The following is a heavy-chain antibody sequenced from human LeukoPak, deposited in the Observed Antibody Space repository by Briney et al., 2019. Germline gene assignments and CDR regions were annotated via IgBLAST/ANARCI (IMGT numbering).Heavy chain of an antibody. V-gene: IGHV1-8*01. CDR3: ARGFSRMVRGVIGY. CDR1: GYTFTSYD. D-gene: IGHD3-10*01. CDR2: MNPNSGNT. Sequence: ASVKVSCKASGYTFTSYDINWVRQATGQGLEWMGWMNPNSGNTGYAQKFQGRVTMTRNASISTAYMELSSLRSEDTAVYYCARGFSRMVRGVIGYWGQGTLVTVSS. J-gene: IGHJ4*02.